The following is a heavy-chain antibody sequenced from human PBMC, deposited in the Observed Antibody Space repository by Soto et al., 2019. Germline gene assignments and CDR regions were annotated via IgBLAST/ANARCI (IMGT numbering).Heavy chain of an antibody. J-gene: IGHJ4*02. Sequence: QVQLVQSGAEVKKPGASVKVSCKASDYTFTSYDISWVRQAPGQGLEWMGWISAYSGNTNYAQKFQGRVTMTTDTSTSTAYLELRSLRSDDTAVYYCAREGQTEYDFDYWGRGTLVTVSS. CDR1: DYTFTSYD. D-gene: IGHD2-2*01. CDR3: AREGQTEYDFDY. V-gene: IGHV1-18*01. CDR2: ISAYSGNT.